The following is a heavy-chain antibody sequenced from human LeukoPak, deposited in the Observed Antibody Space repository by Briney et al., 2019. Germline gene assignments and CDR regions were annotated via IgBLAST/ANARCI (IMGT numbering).Heavy chain of an antibody. D-gene: IGHD6-13*01. CDR2: IYTSGST. CDR3: ARDSRGSSWYRSDAFDI. J-gene: IGHJ3*02. V-gene: IGHV4-4*07. Sequence: SETLSLTCTVSGGSISSYYWSWIRQPAGKGLEWIGRIYTSGSTNYNPSLKSRITMSVDTSKNQFSLKLSSVTAADTAVYYCARDSRGSSWYRSDAFDIWGQGTMVTVSS. CDR1: GGSISSYY.